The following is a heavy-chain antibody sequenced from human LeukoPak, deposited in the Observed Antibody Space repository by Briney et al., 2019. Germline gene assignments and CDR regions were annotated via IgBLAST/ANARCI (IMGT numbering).Heavy chain of an antibody. CDR1: GFTFSSYS. CDR3: AKDDVGYDFWSGYYIFVY. CDR2: ISGSAGIT. D-gene: IGHD3-3*01. V-gene: IGHV3-23*01. Sequence: GGSLRLSCAASGFTFSSYSMSWVRQAPGKGLEWVSVISGSAGITDYADSVKGRFTISRDNSKNTLYLQMNSLRAEDTAVYYCAKDDVGYDFWSGYYIFVYWGQGTLVTVSS. J-gene: IGHJ4*02.